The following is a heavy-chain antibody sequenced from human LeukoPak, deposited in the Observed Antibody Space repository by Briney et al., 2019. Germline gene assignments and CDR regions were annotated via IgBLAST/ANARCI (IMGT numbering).Heavy chain of an antibody. CDR2: LSYDGNTK. J-gene: IGHJ4*02. CDR3: ARDRLPDLVHCFDS. V-gene: IGHV3-30*04. Sequence: GGPLSFSFEPLGFTFNTFAMNWVRRAQEKGLEWVALLSYDGNTKYYADSVKGRFTISRDISKNMLYLQMSSLRPEDTALYYCARDRLPDLVHCFDSWGQGTLVTVSS. CDR1: GFTFNTFA.